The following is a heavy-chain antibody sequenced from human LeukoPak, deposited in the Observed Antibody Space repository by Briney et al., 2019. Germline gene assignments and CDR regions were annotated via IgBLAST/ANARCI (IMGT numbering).Heavy chain of an antibody. V-gene: IGHV3-48*01. CDR2: ISTSDSTI. Sequence: GGSLRLSCAASGFTFSSYNMNWVRQGPGKGLEWVSYISTSDSTIYYADSVKGRFTISRDNAKNSLYLQMNSLRAEDTAVYYCARGTSTIDYWGQGTLVTVSS. CDR1: GFTFSSYN. J-gene: IGHJ4*02. D-gene: IGHD5/OR15-5a*01. CDR3: ARGTSTIDY.